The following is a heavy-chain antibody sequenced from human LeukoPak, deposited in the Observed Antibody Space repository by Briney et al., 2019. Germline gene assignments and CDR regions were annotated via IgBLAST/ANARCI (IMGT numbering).Heavy chain of an antibody. CDR1: GYSINSGYY. J-gene: IGHJ4*02. V-gene: IGHV4-38-2*02. Sequence: PSETLSLTCTVSGYSINSGYYWGRIRQPPGKGLEWIGFMFHSGSTYYTPSLKSRVTISIDTSKNQFSLNLNSVTAADTAVYYCARMQDSYPLSFDYWGQGTLVTVSS. CDR2: MFHSGST. CDR3: ARMQDSYPLSFDY. D-gene: IGHD5-18*01.